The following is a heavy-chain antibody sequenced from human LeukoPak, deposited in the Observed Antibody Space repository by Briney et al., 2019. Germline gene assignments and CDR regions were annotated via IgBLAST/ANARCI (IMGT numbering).Heavy chain of an antibody. CDR2: IYYIGCT. CDR1: RGSNLSYQ. V-gene: IGHV4-59*01. Sequence: SESLSDTLLGTRGSNLSYQWRALRPPPGRGRAGMGYIYYIGCTNYNPSIQSRVTIPVPTTKNQLPVMFSSVTAADTAVYYCARDVLLWFGDDYYYYYGMDVWGQGTTVTVSS. D-gene: IGHD3-10*01. CDR3: ARDVLLWFGDDYYYYYGMDV. J-gene: IGHJ6*02.